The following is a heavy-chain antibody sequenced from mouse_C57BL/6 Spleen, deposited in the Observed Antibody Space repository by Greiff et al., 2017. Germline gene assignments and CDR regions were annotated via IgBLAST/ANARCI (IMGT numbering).Heavy chain of an antibody. CDR1: GYTFTDYN. CDR2: INPNNGGT. V-gene: IGHV1-18*01. Sequence: VQLQQSGPELVKPGASVKIPCKASGYTFTDYNLDWVKQSHGKSLEWIGEINPNNGGTIYNQKFKGKATLTVDKSSSTAYMELRSLTSEDTAVYYCARGGMVTKYYYAMDYWGQGTSVTVSS. CDR3: ARGGMVTKYYYAMDY. D-gene: IGHD2-2*01. J-gene: IGHJ4*01.